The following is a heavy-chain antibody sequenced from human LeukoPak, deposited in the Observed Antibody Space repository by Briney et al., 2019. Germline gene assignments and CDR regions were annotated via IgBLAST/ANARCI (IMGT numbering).Heavy chain of an antibody. CDR1: GGSFSGYY. V-gene: IGHV4-59*01. CDR2: IYYSGST. CDR3: ARSGSSSWYRDAFDI. J-gene: IGHJ3*02. Sequence: SETLSLTCAVYGGSFSGYYWSWIRQPPGKGLEWIGYIYYSGSTNYNPSLKSRVTISVDTSKNQFSLKLSSVTAADTAVYYCARSGSSSWYRDAFDIWGQGTMVTVSS. D-gene: IGHD6-13*01.